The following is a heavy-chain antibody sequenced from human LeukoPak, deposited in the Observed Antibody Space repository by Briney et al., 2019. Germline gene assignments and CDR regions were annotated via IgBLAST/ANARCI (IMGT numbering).Heavy chain of an antibody. J-gene: IGHJ4*02. Sequence: GGSLRLSCAVSGFTFSDYYMSWIRQAPGKGLECVSYIRSSGSTIYYADSVKGRFTISRDNAKNSLYLQMNSLRAEDTAVYYCARDLEAVAGYFDYWGQGTLVTVSS. CDR2: IRSSGSTI. CDR1: GFTFSDYY. CDR3: ARDLEAVAGYFDY. D-gene: IGHD6-19*01. V-gene: IGHV3-11*01.